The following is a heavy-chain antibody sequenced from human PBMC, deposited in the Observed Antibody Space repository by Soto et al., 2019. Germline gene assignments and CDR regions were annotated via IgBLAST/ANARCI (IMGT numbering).Heavy chain of an antibody. Sequence: SETLSLTCTVSGGSISSSSYYWGWIRQPPGKGLEWIGSIYYSGSTYYNPSLKSRVTISLDTSKNQFSLRLSSVTAADTAVYYCASQPPGRQLGHWGNYFDYWGQGTLVTVSS. V-gene: IGHV4-39*01. CDR2: IYYSGST. CDR3: ASQPPGRQLGHWGNYFDY. J-gene: IGHJ4*02. D-gene: IGHD6-6*01. CDR1: GGSISSSSYY.